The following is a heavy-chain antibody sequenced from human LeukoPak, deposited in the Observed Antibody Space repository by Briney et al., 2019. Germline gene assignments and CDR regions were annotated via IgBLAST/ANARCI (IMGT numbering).Heavy chain of an antibody. D-gene: IGHD5-18*01. V-gene: IGHV3-23*01. J-gene: IGHJ4*02. CDR2: LISSGAVT. CDR3: AKNAGYSYGLYYFDY. Sequence: PGGSLRLSCAASGFPFSNYAMSWVRQAPGKGLEWVSSLISSGAVTYYADSVKGRFTISRDNSKNTVHLQMDSPRAEDSAVYYCAKNAGYSYGLYYFDYWGQGTLVTVSS. CDR1: GFPFSNYA.